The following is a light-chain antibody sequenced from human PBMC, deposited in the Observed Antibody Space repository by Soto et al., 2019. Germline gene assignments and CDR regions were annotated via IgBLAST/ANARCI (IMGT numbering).Light chain of an antibody. Sequence: EIVLTQSPATLSLSLGERATISCMASQSIGSYLAWYQHKLGQPPRLLIYDASNRATGIPVRFSGSGSGTDFTLTISSLEPEDFAVYYCQQRSTWPPFSFGPGTKVDIK. V-gene: IGKV3-11*01. CDR2: DAS. CDR3: QQRSTWPPFS. CDR1: QSIGSY. J-gene: IGKJ3*01.